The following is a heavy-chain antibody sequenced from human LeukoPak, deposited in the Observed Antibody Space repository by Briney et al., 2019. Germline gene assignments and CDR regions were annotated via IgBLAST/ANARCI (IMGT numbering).Heavy chain of an antibody. V-gene: IGHV3-53*01. D-gene: IGHD1-26*01. J-gene: IGHJ4*02. CDR1: GFTVSSNY. Sequence: TGGSQRLSCAASGFTVSSNYMSWVRQAPGKGLEWVSVIYSGGSTYYADSVKGRFTISRDNSKNTLYLQMNSLRAEDTAVYYCARGGWELRHWFDYWGQGTLVTVSS. CDR2: IYSGGST. CDR3: ARGGWELRHWFDY.